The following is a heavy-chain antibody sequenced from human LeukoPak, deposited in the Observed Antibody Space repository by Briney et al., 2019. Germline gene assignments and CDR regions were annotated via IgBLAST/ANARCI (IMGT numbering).Heavy chain of an antibody. CDR3: ARQVGSTRYYFDS. Sequence: GTSLRLSCAASGFTFSRHGMHWVRQAPGKGLEWVAGIKFDGSDKYYGDSVEGRFSISRDNSKNTLFLQMNSLRAEDTAVYYCARQVGSTRYYFDSWGQGTLVTVSS. CDR1: GFTFSRHG. V-gene: IGHV3-33*01. J-gene: IGHJ4*02. CDR2: IKFDGSDK. D-gene: IGHD1-26*01.